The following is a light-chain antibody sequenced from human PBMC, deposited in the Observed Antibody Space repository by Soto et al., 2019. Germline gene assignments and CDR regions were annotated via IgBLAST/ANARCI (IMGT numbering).Light chain of an antibody. CDR2: GAS. J-gene: IGKJ4*01. CDR3: QQYNSVSLLT. CDR1: QTINNN. Sequence: VMTQAPATLSVSPWERATLSCRASQTINNNVAWYQLKDGQVPRLVIYGASTRATDIPARFSGSASGTEFTLTISSLQPDDFATYYCQQYNSVSLLTFGGGTKVDIK. V-gene: IGKV3-15*01.